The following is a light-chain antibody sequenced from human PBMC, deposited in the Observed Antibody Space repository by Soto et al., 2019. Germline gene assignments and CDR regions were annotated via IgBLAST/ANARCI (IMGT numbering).Light chain of an antibody. Sequence: QAVVTQPPSASGTPGQRVTISCSGSSSNIESNYVYWYQQLPGSAPKLLIYRNDQRPSGVPDRFFGSKSGTSASLAISGLRSEDEADYYCAAWDDSLSALVFGGGTKVTVL. CDR2: RND. V-gene: IGLV1-47*01. CDR3: AAWDDSLSALV. CDR1: SSNIESNY. J-gene: IGLJ3*02.